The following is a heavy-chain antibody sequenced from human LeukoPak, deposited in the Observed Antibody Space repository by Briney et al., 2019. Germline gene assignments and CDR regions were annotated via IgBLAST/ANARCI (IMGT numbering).Heavy chain of an antibody. CDR3: TRLNAGPTDYHYYGMDV. V-gene: IGHV3-66*04. CDR2: IYSGGST. J-gene: IGHJ6*02. Sequence: GGSLRLSCAASGFTFSSYGMHWVRQAPGKGLEWVSDIYSGGSTYYADSVKGRFTISRDNSKNTLYLQMNSLKTEDTAVYYCTRLNAGPTDYHYYGMDVWGQGTTVTVSS. CDR1: GFTFSSYG.